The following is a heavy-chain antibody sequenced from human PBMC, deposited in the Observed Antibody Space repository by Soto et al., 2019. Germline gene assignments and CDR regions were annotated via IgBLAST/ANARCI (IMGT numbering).Heavy chain of an antibody. J-gene: IGHJ4*02. D-gene: IGHD5-12*01. CDR1: GFTFTNDW. CDR3: TTDLFPRARRNY. CDR2: IKSKTDGGTT. Sequence: EVQLVESGGGLVKPGGSLRLSCAASGFTFTNDWMNWVRQAPGKGLEWVGRIKSKTDGGTTDYAAPVEGRFTISRDDSRDTLYLQMNSLKTEDPALYYCTTDLFPRARRNYWGQGTRVTVSS. V-gene: IGHV3-15*07.